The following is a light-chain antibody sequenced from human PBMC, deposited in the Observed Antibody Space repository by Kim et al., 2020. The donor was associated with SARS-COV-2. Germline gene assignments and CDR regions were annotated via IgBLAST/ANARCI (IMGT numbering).Light chain of an antibody. V-gene: IGLV6-57*03. CDR2: ENN. Sequence: NFMLTQPHSVSESPGKTVTISCTRSSGSIASSSVQWYQQRPGSAPNTVIFENNQRPSGVPDRFSGSIDISSNSASLTISGLKTEDEADYYCQSYDSYNGVFGGGTKLTVL. J-gene: IGLJ3*02. CDR1: SGSIASSS. CDR3: QSYDSYNGV.